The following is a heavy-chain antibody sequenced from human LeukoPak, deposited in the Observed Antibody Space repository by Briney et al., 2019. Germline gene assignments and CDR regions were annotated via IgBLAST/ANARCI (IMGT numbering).Heavy chain of an antibody. D-gene: IGHD2-15*01. Sequence: GASVTVSCKASGYTFTGYYMHWVRQAPGQGLEWMGWINPNSGGTNYAQKFQGRVTMTRDTSISTAYMELSRLRSDDTAVYYCARAHCSGGSCYSVGWGDYFDYWGQGTLVTVSS. CDR1: GYTFTGYY. J-gene: IGHJ4*02. CDR3: ARAHCSGGSCYSVGWGDYFDY. V-gene: IGHV1-2*02. CDR2: INPNSGGT.